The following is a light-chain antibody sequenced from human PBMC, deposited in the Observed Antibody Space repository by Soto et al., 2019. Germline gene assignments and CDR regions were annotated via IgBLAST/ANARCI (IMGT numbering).Light chain of an antibody. CDR3: QQYDSYMYA. CDR1: QSVRNN. Sequence: EIVMAQSPATLSVSPGERATLSCRASQSVRNNLAWYQQRPGQAPRLLMYGASTRPSGIPARFTGGGSGTDFTLTITSLQSEDFAVYYCQQYDSYMYALGQGTNVDIK. J-gene: IGKJ2*01. CDR2: GAS. V-gene: IGKV3-15*01.